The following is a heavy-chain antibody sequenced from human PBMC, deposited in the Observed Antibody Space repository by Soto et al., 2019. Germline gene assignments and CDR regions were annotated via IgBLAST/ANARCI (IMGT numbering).Heavy chain of an antibody. V-gene: IGHV1-18*01. J-gene: IGHJ5*02. CDR1: GYIFTNYG. CDR3: ARLQLGGDRMLNWFDP. D-gene: IGHD2-21*02. CDR2: INVYNGDR. Sequence: SVKICCKAHGYIFTNYGIGWVRQAPGHGLEWMGLINVYNGDRKVAQKFHDRVSLTTDTATETAYMELKSLRSGDTAVYHCARLQLGGDRMLNWFDPWGQGALVTVSS.